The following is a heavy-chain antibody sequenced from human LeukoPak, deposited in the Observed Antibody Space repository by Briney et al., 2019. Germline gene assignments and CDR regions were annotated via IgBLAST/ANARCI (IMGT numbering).Heavy chain of an antibody. J-gene: IGHJ6*02. Sequence: GGSLRLSRAASGFTVSTNYMNWVRQAPGKGLEWVSMIYSGGSTSYADSVKGRFTISRDNSKNTLYLQMNSLRAEDTAVYYCARRPYSKYDFYYGMDVWGQGTTVTVSS. CDR3: ARRPYSKYDFYYGMDV. V-gene: IGHV3-66*01. CDR1: GFTVSTNY. CDR2: IYSGGST. D-gene: IGHD4-11*01.